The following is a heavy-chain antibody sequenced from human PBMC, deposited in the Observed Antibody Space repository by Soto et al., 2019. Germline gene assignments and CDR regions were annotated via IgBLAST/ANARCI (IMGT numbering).Heavy chain of an antibody. J-gene: IGHJ6*02. CDR2: IYDSGRS. D-gene: IGHD2-21*02. CDR3: SRVCGGDCHYGMDV. V-gene: IGHV4-31*03. Sequence: QVQLQESGPGLVKPSQTLSLTCTVSGGSISSGGYYWSWIRQHPGKGLEWIGYIYDSGRSYYNPSLKTRFIISVDTSKIQFALKQSSVTAAAKAVYYCSRVCGGDCHYGMDVWGQGTTVTVSS. CDR1: GGSISSGGYY.